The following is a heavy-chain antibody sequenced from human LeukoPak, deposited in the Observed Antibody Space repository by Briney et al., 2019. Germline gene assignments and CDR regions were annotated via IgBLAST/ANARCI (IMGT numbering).Heavy chain of an antibody. V-gene: IGHV3-7*01. Sequence: GGSLRLSCAASGFTFSNYWMTWVRQAPGKGLEWVANIKPDGSEKWYVDSVKGRFTISRDNSENTLYLQMNSLRVEDTAVYYCARDRPAGGVGDFDHWGQGTLVTVSS. CDR1: GFTFSNYW. J-gene: IGHJ4*02. D-gene: IGHD3-16*01. CDR3: ARDRPAGGVGDFDH. CDR2: IKPDGSEK.